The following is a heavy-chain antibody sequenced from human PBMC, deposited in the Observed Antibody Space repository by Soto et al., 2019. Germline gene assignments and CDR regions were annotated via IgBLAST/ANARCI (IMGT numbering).Heavy chain of an antibody. CDR2: ISYDGNNK. Sequence: QVQLVDSGGGVVQPGRSLRLSCAASGFTFSNYAMHWVRQAPGKGLEWVALISYDGNNKYYADSVKGRFTISRDNSKNTLYLQMNSLRAEDTAVYYGAKVPLRPYSFNSWGQGTLVTVSS. CDR1: GFTFSNYA. D-gene: IGHD2-15*01. V-gene: IGHV3-30*18. J-gene: IGHJ5*01. CDR3: AKVPLRPYSFNS.